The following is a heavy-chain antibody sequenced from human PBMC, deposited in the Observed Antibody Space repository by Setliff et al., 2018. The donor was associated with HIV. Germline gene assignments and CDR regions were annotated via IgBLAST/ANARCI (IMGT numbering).Heavy chain of an antibody. CDR1: GFTFSSFG. CDR3: AKGGYGYFDY. Sequence: GGSLRLSCAASGFTFSSFGMHWVRQAPGKGLEWVSFIQYDGSNKYYAESVKGRFTISRDNSKSTLYLQMNSLRPEDRAVYYCAKGGYGYFDYWGQGTLVTSPQ. V-gene: IGHV3-30*02. J-gene: IGHJ4*02. D-gene: IGHD5-12*01. CDR2: IQYDGSNK.